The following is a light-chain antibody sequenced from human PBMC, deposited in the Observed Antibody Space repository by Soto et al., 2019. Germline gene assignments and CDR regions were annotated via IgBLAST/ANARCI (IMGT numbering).Light chain of an antibody. Sequence: QSVLTQPASVSGSPGQSITISCTGTSSDVGGYNYVSWYQLHPGKAPKLMIHEVSERPSGVSNRFSGSKSGNTASLTISGLQAEDEADYYCSSYASRVTYVVGGGTKVNV. CDR1: SSDVGGYNY. V-gene: IGLV2-14*01. CDR3: SSYASRVTYV. J-gene: IGLJ1*01. CDR2: EVS.